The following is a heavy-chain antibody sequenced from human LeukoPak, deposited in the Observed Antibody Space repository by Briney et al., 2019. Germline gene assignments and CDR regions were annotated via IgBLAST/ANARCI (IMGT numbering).Heavy chain of an antibody. CDR2: IKQDGSEK. D-gene: IGHD3-9*01. J-gene: IGHJ6*02. V-gene: IGHV3-7*01. CDR3: ARGRQYDILTGPQTSYYYYYYGMDV. Sequence: GGSLRLSCAASGFTFSSYWMSWVRQAPGKGLERVANIKQDGSEKYYVDSVKGRFTISRDNAKNSLYLQMNSLRAEDTAVYYCARGRQYDILTGPQTSYYYYYYGMDVWGQGTTVTVSS. CDR1: GFTFSSYW.